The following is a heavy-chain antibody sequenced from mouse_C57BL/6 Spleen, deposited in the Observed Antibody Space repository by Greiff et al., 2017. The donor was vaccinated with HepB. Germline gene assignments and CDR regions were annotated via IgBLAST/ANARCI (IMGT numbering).Heavy chain of an antibody. CDR3: ARLGAMDY. V-gene: IGHV1-20*01. Sequence: QLQQSGPELVKPGASVKISCKASGYSFTGYFMNWVMQSHGKSLEWIGRINPYNGDTFYNQKFKGKATLTVDKSSSTAHMELRSLTSEDSAVYYCARLGAMDYWGQGTSVTVSS. CDR2: INPYNGDT. CDR1: GYSFTGYF. J-gene: IGHJ4*01.